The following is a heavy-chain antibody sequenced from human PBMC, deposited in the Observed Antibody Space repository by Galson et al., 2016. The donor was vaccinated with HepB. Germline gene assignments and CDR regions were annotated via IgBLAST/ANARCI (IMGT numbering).Heavy chain of an antibody. J-gene: IGHJ4*02. CDR3: AKDQSDYVWGSYRDGGDD. CDR1: GFTFSNYA. Sequence: SLRLSCAASGFTFSNYAMSWVRQAPGKGLEWISVISNSGDTTYYAASERGRFTISRDNSKNTLYLQMTGLRAEDTAVYYCAKDQSDYVWGSYRDGGDDWGQGTLV. V-gene: IGHV3-23*01. CDR2: ISNSGDTT. D-gene: IGHD3-16*02.